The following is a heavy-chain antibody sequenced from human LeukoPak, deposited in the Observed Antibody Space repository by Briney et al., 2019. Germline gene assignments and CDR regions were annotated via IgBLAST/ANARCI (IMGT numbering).Heavy chain of an antibody. CDR3: ARADSSGYLGRGFDY. Sequence: SETLSLTCTVSGGSISSGDYYWSWIRQPPGKGLEWIGYIYYSGSTYYNPSLKSRVTISVDTSKNQFSLKLSSVTAADTAVYYCARADSSGYLGRGFDYWGQGTLVTVSS. D-gene: IGHD3-22*01. CDR1: GGSISSGDYY. V-gene: IGHV4-30-4*01. J-gene: IGHJ4*02. CDR2: IYYSGST.